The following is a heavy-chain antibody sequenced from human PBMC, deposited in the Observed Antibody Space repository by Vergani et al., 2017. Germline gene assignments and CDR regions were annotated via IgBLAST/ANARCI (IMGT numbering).Heavy chain of an antibody. CDR1: GGTFSSYA. V-gene: IGHV1-69*18. CDR2: IIPIFGTA. CDR3: ARHFDPCAIFGVAYSSDWFDP. Sequence: QVQLVQSGAEVKKPGSSVKVSCKASGGTFSSYAISWVRQAPGQGLEWMGRIIPIFGTANYAQKFQGRVTITADESTSTAYMELSSLRSEDTAVYYCARHFDPCAIFGVAYSSDWFDPWGQGTLVTVSS. D-gene: IGHD3-3*01. J-gene: IGHJ5*02.